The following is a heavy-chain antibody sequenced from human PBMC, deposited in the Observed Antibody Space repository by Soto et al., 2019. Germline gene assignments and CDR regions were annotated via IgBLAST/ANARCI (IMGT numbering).Heavy chain of an antibody. D-gene: IGHD3-22*01. V-gene: IGHV5-51*01. CDR3: ARQDGGYYYDTSCYYSSMEF. CDR1: GYSCNTYW. Sequence: PVESLKISWKGSGYSCNTYWIGWVRQMPGKGLGWRGIIYPGDYDTRYSPSFHGQVTISADKSISTAYLQWSSLKAPDTAMYYCARQDGGYYYDTSCYYSSMEFWGQGTTVTVSS. J-gene: IGHJ6*02. CDR2: IYPGDYDT.